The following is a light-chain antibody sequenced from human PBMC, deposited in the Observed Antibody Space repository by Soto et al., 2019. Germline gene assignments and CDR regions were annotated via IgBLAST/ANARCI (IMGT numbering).Light chain of an antibody. Sequence: QSALTQPASVSGSPGQSITISCIGTSSDVGGHNYVSWYQQHPGKAPKLMIYGVTIRPSGVSNRFSGSKSGNTASLTISGLQAEDEADYYCASYTNRDTLVFGGGTKLTVL. J-gene: IGLJ2*01. CDR3: ASYTNRDTLV. CDR2: GVT. V-gene: IGLV2-14*03. CDR1: SSDVGGHNY.